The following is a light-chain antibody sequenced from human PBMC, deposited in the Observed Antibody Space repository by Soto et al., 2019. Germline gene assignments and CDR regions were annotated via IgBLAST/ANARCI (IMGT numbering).Light chain of an antibody. CDR1: QSVSDMY. CDR3: QHYGTSAL. CDR2: AS. Sequence: EIVLTQSPGTLSLSPGARATLSCRASQSVSDMYLAWYQQKPGQAPRPLIYASNRATGIPDRFSGSGSGTHFTLTISRLEPEDFAVYYCQHYGTSALFGPGTKVEIK. J-gene: IGKJ3*01. V-gene: IGKV3-20*01.